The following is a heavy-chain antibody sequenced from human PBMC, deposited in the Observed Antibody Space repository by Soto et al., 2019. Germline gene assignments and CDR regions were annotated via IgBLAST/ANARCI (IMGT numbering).Heavy chain of an antibody. CDR1: GYTFTSYG. V-gene: IGHV3-30*18. CDR3: AKALRYFDWLPKY. D-gene: IGHD3-9*01. Sequence: QVQLVQSGAEVKKPGASVKVSCKASGYTFTSYGISWVRQAPGQGLEWVAVISYDGSNKYYADSVKGRFTISRDNSKNTLYLQMNSLRAEDTAVYYCAKALRYFDWLPKYWGQGTLVTVSS. CDR2: ISYDGSNK. J-gene: IGHJ4*02.